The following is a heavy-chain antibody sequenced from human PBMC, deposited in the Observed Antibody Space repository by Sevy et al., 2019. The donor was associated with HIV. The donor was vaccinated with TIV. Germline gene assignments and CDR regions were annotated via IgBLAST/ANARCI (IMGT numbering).Heavy chain of an antibody. CDR1: GFIFSSYG. CDR2: ISGSRDIR. D-gene: IGHD6-19*01. V-gene: IGHV3-23*01. Sequence: GGSLRLSCAASGFIFSSYGMSWVRQAPGKGLEWVSSISGSRDIRYYADSVKGRFTISRDNSKNTLYLQMNSLRAEDTALYYCAKGGRDSSGWSETSFDYWGQGTPVTVSS. J-gene: IGHJ4*02. CDR3: AKGGRDSSGWSETSFDY.